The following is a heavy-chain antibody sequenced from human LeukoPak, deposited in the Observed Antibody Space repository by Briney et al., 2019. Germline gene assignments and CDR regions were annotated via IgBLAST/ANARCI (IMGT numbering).Heavy chain of an antibody. J-gene: IGHJ4*02. D-gene: IGHD3-16*01. CDR3: AKEVGDSPDY. CDR2: ISGSGGNT. V-gene: IGHV3-23*01. Sequence: GRSLRLSCAASGFTFSSYAMSWVRQAPGKGLEWVSAISGSGGNTYYADSVKGRFTISRDNSKNTLYLQMNSLGVEDTAVYYCAKEVGDSPDYWGQGTLVTVSS. CDR1: GFTFSSYA.